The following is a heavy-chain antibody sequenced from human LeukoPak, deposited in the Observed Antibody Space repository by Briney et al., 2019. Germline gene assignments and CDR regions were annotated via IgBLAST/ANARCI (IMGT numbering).Heavy chain of an antibody. CDR2: IYFSGSP. Sequence: PSETLSLTCTVSGGSISSISYYWGWIRQPPGKGLGWVGGIYFSGSPNYNPPLKSRVTISLDTTKTQFSLKLSSVTAAHTAVYYCARQQYYDFWRGDSKGASDIWGQGTMVTVSS. CDR1: GGSISSISYY. J-gene: IGHJ3*02. D-gene: IGHD3-3*01. V-gene: IGHV4-39*01. CDR3: ARQQYYDFWRGDSKGASDI.